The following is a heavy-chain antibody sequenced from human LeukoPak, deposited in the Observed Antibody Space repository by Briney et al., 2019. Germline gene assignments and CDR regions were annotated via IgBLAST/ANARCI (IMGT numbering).Heavy chain of an antibody. Sequence: SVKVSCKASGGTFSSYAISWVRQAPGQGLEWMGRIIPIFGTANYAQKFQGRVTITTDESTSTAYMELSSLRSEDTAVYHCASSAPHDYDNSGYSLDYWGQGTLVTVSS. CDR1: GGTFSSYA. CDR2: IIPIFGTA. D-gene: IGHD3-22*01. V-gene: IGHV1-69*05. J-gene: IGHJ4*02. CDR3: ASSAPHDYDNSGYSLDY.